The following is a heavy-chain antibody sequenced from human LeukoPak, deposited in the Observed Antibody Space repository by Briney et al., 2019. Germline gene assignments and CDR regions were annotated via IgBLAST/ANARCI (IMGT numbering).Heavy chain of an antibody. CDR3: ARDTTAAFFFDY. V-gene: IGHV4-59*01. CDR1: GGSIRSYY. CDR2: IYYSGST. D-gene: IGHD1-14*01. J-gene: IGHJ4*02. Sequence: PSETLSLTCTVSGGSIRSYYWSWIRQPPGKGLGWIGYIYYSGSTNYNPALKSRVTISVDTSKNQFSLKLSSVTAADTAVYYCARDTTAAFFFDYWGQGTLVTVSS.